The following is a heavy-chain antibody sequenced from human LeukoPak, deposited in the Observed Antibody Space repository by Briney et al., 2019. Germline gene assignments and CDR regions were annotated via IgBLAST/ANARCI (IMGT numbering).Heavy chain of an antibody. J-gene: IGHJ4*02. V-gene: IGHV4-59*08. CDR1: GGSMSSYY. Sequence: PSETLSLTCTVSGGSMSSYYWSWIRQPPGEGLEWIGYIYYSGSAIYSPSLKSRVTISVDTSKNQFSLRLSSVTAADTAVYFCARGPEWYYFDCWGQGTLVTVSS. D-gene: IGHD3-3*01. CDR3: ARGPEWYYFDC. CDR2: IYYSGSA.